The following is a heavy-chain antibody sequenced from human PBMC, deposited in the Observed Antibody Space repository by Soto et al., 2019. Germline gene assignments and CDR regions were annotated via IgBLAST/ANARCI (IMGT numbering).Heavy chain of an antibody. V-gene: IGHV4-59*08. CDR2: IMYSGYS. D-gene: IGHD3-10*01. CDR1: GDSLTNYY. Sequence: QVQLQESGPGLVKPSETLSLTCTVSGDSLTNYYCSWFRQPPGKGLEWIGYIMYSGYSDYNLSLKRRVTMSMDTSKTQSSLMLESVTATDTAVYYCARHGFGPLHGLVDVWGQGTTVIVSS. J-gene: IGHJ6*02. CDR3: ARHGFGPLHGLVDV.